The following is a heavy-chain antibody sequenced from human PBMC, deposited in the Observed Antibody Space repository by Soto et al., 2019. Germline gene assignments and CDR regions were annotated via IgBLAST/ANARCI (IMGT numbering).Heavy chain of an antibody. D-gene: IGHD2-21*02. CDR3: ARERPGNCGGDCYPRRNFDY. J-gene: IGHJ4*02. V-gene: IGHV1-18*04. CDR2: ISAYNGNT. Sequence: QVQLVQSGAEVKKPGASVKVSCKASGYTFTSYGISWVRQAPGQGLEWTGWISAYNGNTNYAQKLQGRATMTTDTSTSTAYMELRSLRSADTAVYYCARERPGNCGGDCYPRRNFDYWGQGTLVTVSS. CDR1: GYTFTSYG.